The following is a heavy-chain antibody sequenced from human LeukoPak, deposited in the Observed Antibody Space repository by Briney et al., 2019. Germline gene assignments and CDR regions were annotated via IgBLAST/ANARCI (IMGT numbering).Heavy chain of an antibody. D-gene: IGHD6-6*01. Sequence: TSETLSLTCTVSGGSISSSSYYWGWIRQPPGKGREWIGSIYYSGSTYSNPSHKSRVTMSVDTSKKQISLKVNSVTAADTAVYYCARESYSSSYLFDFWGQGTLVTVSS. V-gene: IGHV4-39*07. CDR2: IYYSGST. CDR3: ARESYSSSYLFDF. J-gene: IGHJ4*02. CDR1: GGSISSSSYY.